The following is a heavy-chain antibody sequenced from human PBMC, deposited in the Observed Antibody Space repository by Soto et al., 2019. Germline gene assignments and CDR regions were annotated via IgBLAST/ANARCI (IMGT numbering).Heavy chain of an antibody. J-gene: IGHJ4*02. CDR3: ASHWGDKSGGVDY. CDR2: IHPRDSDT. Sequence: PGESLKISCQASGYDLTNYWIGWVRQMPGKGLEWMGSIHPRDSDTRYSPSFQGQVTILVDKSISTAYLQWSSPKASDTAIYYCASHWGDKSGGVDYWGQGTLVTVSS. CDR1: GYDLTNYW. V-gene: IGHV5-51*01. D-gene: IGHD3-10*01.